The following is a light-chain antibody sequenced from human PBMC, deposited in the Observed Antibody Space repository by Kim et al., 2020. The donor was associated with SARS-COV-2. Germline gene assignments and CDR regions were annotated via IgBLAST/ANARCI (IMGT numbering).Light chain of an antibody. CDR3: QQYDTYSYT. Sequence: DIQMTQSPSTVSASVGDRVNITCRASQSISSWLAWYQQKPGKAPKVLIYQASTLQTGVPSRFSGSGSGTEFTLTISCLQPDDFATYDCQQYDTYSYTFGQGTKLEI. CDR2: QAS. J-gene: IGKJ2*01. V-gene: IGKV1-5*03. CDR1: QSISSW.